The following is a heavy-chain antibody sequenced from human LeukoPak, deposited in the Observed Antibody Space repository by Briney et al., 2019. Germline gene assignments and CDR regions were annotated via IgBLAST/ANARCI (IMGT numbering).Heavy chain of an antibody. CDR2: IRNDGINE. V-gene: IGHV3-30*02. CDR1: GFSISPFG. CDR3: ARGDSTFDY. Sequence: GGSLRLSCTASGFSISPFGIHWVRQAPGKGLEWVALIRNDGINEDYADSVKGRFTVSRDNSKNTLYLQMNSLRAEDTAVYYCARGDSTFDYWGQGTLVTVSS. D-gene: IGHD4-11*01. J-gene: IGHJ4*02.